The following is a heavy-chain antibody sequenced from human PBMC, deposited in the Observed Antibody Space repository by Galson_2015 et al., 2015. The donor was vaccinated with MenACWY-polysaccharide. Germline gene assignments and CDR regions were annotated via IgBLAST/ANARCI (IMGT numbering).Heavy chain of an antibody. D-gene: IGHD3-16*01. Sequence: SLRLSCAASGFTFSSYAMSWVRLAPGKGLEWVSSISGSGGSTHYADSVKGRFTISRDNSKNTLYLQMNSLSAEDTAVYYCARGGGRFPENYYFDYWGQGTLVTVSS. J-gene: IGHJ4*02. CDR2: ISGSGGST. V-gene: IGHV3-23*01. CDR3: ARGGGRFPENYYFDY. CDR1: GFTFSSYA.